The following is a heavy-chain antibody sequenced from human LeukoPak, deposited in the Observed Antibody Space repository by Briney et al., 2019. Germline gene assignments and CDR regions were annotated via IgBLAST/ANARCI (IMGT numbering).Heavy chain of an antibody. Sequence: SETLSLTCTVSGGSISSYYWSWIRQPAGEGLEWIGRIYTSGSTNYNPSLKSRVTMSVDTSKNQFSLKLSSVTAADTAVYYCAGAAIPDIVVVPAAIWGYYYMDVWGKGTTVTVSS. CDR2: IYTSGST. D-gene: IGHD2-2*02. V-gene: IGHV4-4*07. CDR3: AGAAIPDIVVVPAAIWGYYYMDV. J-gene: IGHJ6*03. CDR1: GGSISSYY.